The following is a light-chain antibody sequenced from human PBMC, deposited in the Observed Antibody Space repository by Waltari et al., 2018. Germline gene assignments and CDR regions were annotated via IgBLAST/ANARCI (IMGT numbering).Light chain of an antibody. CDR3: QQYHNWPPWT. CDR2: DVS. Sequence: EIVMTQSPATLSLSPGDGVTLSCRASQRVSTKLAWYQLKPGQAPRLLIYDVSSRATGIPARFSGSGSGTEFTLTISSLQSEDFALYYCQQYHNWPPWTFGQGTKVEIK. V-gene: IGKV3D-15*01. CDR1: QRVSTK. J-gene: IGKJ1*01.